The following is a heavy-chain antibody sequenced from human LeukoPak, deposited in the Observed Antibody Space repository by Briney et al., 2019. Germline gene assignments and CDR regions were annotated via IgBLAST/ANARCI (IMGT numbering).Heavy chain of an antibody. D-gene: IGHD3-22*01. V-gene: IGHV3-11*04. CDR2: ISSSGSTI. CDR1: EFTFSDYY. J-gene: IGHJ4*02. Sequence: PGGSLRLSCVASEFTFSDYYMSWIRQAPGKGLEWVSSISSSGSTIYYADSVKGRFTISRDNAKNSLYLQMNSLRAEDTAVYYCARGLVVTAPFDYWGQGTLVTVSS. CDR3: ARGLVVTAPFDY.